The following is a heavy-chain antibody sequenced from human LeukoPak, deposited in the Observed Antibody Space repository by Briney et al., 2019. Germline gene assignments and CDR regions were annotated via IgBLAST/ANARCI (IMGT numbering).Heavy chain of an antibody. D-gene: IGHD3-22*01. Sequence: PSETLSLTCAVYGGSFSGYYWSWIRQPPGKGLEWLGEIDHSGSTNYNPSLKRRVTISVDMSKDQFSLKLSSVTDADAAVYYCARGGGYYYDWGQGNLVAVSS. V-gene: IGHV4-34*01. CDR3: ARGGGYYYD. CDR2: IDHSGST. J-gene: IGHJ4*02. CDR1: GGSFSGYY.